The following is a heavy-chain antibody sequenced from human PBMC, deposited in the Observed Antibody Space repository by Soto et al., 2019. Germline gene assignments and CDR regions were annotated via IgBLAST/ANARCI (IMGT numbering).Heavy chain of an antibody. D-gene: IGHD5-18*01. CDR1: GFTFSSYA. CDR2: ISGSGGST. J-gene: IGHJ2*01. CDR3: AKAVWGLTAMVDWYFDL. Sequence: EVQLLESGGGLVQPGGSLRLSCAASGFTFSSYAMSWVRQAPGKGLEWVSAISGSGGSTYYADSVKGRFTISRDNSENTLYLQMNSLRAEDTAVYYCAKAVWGLTAMVDWYFDLWGRGTLVTVSS. V-gene: IGHV3-23*01.